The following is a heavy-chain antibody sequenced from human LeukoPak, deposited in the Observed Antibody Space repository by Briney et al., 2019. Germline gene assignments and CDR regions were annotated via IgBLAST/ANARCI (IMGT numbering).Heavy chain of an antibody. CDR2: ISPIFGTA. V-gene: IGHV1-69*13. CDR1: VGTFSSYA. J-gene: IGHJ5*02. CDR3: ARCWKNWFDP. Sequence: SVKVSCKASVGTFSSYAISWVRQAPGKGLEWMGGISPIFGTANYAQKFQGRVTITADESTSTAYMELSSLRSEDTAVYYCARCWKNWFDPWGQGTLVTVSS. D-gene: IGHD1-1*01.